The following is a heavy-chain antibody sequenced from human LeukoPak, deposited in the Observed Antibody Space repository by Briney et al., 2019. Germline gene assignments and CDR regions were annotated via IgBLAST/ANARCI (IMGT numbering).Heavy chain of an antibody. CDR2: ISYDGSNK. V-gene: IGHV3-30-3*01. CDR3: ARDGGSGAHAGMDV. Sequence: PGRSLRLSRAASGFTLSTYAMHWVRQAPGKGLEWVALISYDGSNKYNEDSVKGRFTISRDHSKNTLYLQMNTLRVEDTAVYYCARDGGSGAHAGMDVWGQGTTVTVSS. CDR1: GFTLSTYA. J-gene: IGHJ6*02. D-gene: IGHD2-15*01.